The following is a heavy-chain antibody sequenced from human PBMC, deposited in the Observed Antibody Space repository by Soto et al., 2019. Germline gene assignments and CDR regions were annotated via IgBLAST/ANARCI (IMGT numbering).Heavy chain of an antibody. CDR1: GFSLSTSGVG. J-gene: IGHJ5*02. CDR3: AHRRGPFMVRGGRFAP. D-gene: IGHD3-10*01. V-gene: IGHV2-5*02. Sequence: QITLKESGPTLVKPTQTLTLTCTFSGFSLSTSGVGVGWIRQPPGKALEWLALIYWDDDKRYSPSLKSRLTFPXXTXQXXVVVTSINMDPLDTATYYCAHRRGPFMVRGGRFAPGGRGTLVTVSS. CDR2: IYWDDDK.